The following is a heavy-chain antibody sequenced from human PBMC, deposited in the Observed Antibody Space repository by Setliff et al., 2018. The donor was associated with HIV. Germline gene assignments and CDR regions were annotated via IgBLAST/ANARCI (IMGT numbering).Heavy chain of an antibody. CDR2: IYTDGST. CDR3: AMLDTSDYFRNNWFDS. Sequence: KPSETLSLTCTVSGGSISSGTYYWSWIRQPAGKGLEWIGHIYTDGSTNFNPSLRSRVTISADTPKNQLPLKLTSVTAADTAVYYCAMLDTSDYFRNNWFDSWGQGTLVTVSS. V-gene: IGHV4-61*09. CDR1: GGSISSGTYY. D-gene: IGHD3-22*01. J-gene: IGHJ5*01.